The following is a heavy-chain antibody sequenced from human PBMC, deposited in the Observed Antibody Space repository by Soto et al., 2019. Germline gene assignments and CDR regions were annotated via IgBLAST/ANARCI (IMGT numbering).Heavy chain of an antibody. CDR1: AFIFSDHS. CDR2: IGDTGTFI. D-gene: IGHD4-4*01. Sequence: EVQLVESGGGLVKPGGSLRLSCVGSAFIFSDHSMNWVRQAPGKGLEWVTSIGDTGTFIYYADSVKCRFTISRDNAKKSLFLQMDILRPEDTAVYYCARDQRYLRQGYSDYWGQGTLVTVSS. CDR3: ARDQRYLRQGYSDY. J-gene: IGHJ4*02. V-gene: IGHV3-21*01.